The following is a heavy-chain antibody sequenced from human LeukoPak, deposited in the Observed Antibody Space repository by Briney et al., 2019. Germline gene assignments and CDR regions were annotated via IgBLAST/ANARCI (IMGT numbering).Heavy chain of an antibody. D-gene: IGHD1-26*01. CDR2: TSYSEGT. Sequence: PSETLSLICTVSGGSVSRGGYYWNWIRQHPGKGLEWIGFTSYSEGTYYNPSLMSRITISVDRSQNQFSLKMRDVTAADTAVYFCATADWESFYFDSWGQGVLVAVSS. V-gene: IGHV4-31*03. CDR3: ATADWESFYFDS. J-gene: IGHJ4*02. CDR1: GGSVSRGGYY.